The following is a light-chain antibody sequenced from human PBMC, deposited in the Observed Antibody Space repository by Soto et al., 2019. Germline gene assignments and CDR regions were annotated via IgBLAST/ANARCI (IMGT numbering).Light chain of an antibody. Sequence: QSALTQPASVSGSPGQSITISCTGTSSDVGGYNYVSWYQQHPGKAPKLMIYDVSNRPSGVSNRFSGSKFGNTASLTIFGLQAEDEADYYCTSYTSSSLYVFGTGTKLTVL. CDR3: TSYTSSSLYV. V-gene: IGLV2-14*01. CDR2: DVS. CDR1: SSDVGGYNY. J-gene: IGLJ1*01.